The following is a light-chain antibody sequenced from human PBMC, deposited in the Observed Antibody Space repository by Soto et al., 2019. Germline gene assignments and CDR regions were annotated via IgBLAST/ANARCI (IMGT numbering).Light chain of an antibody. J-gene: IGKJ3*01. Sequence: DIQMTQSPSSLSASIGDRVTVTCRASQTFSNYLNWYQQKPGKAPKLLIYAASSLQSGVPSRFSGSGSGTDFTLTISSLQPEDFATYYCQQTYDAPFTFGPGTKVDIK. V-gene: IGKV1-39*01. CDR2: AAS. CDR3: QQTYDAPFT. CDR1: QTFSNY.